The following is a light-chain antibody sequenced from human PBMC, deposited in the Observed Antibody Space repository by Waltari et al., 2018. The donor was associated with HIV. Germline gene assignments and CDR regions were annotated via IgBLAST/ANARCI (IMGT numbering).Light chain of an antibody. CDR3: QQYYSTLFT. CDR2: TAS. Sequence: DIQMTQSPSSLSASVGDSVTVTCRASQDISDSLAWYQQKPGKAPKLLVHTASTLETGVPARFSGSGSGTDYTLTISSLQPEDFATYYCQQYYSTLFTFGGGTKVEIK. CDR1: QDISDS. V-gene: IGKV1-NL1*01. J-gene: IGKJ4*01.